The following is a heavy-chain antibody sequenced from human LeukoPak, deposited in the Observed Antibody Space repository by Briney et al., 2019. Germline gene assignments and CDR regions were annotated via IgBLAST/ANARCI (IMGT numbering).Heavy chain of an antibody. CDR1: GFTFSSYG. CDR2: IRYDGSNK. V-gene: IGHV3-30*02. Sequence: GRSLSLSCAASGFTFSSYGMRWVRQAPGKGLELVAFIRYDGSNKYYADSVKGRFTISRDNSKNTLYLQMNSLRAEDTAVYYCAKASLGTPYFVYWGQGTLVTVSS. D-gene: IGHD1/OR15-1a*01. J-gene: IGHJ4*02. CDR3: AKASLGTPYFVY.